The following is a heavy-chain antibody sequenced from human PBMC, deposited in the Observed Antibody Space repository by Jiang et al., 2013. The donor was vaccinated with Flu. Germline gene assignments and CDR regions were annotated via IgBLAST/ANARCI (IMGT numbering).Heavy chain of an antibody. CDR3: ARQRYQLLFRRGLTWFDP. Sequence: LLKPSETLSLTCTVSGGSFSSFYWSWIRQPPGKGLEWIAYIFYSGITNYNPSLKSRVTISVDTSKNQFSLKLSSVTAADTAVYYCARQRYQLLFRRGLTWFDPWGQGTLVTVSS. CDR2: IFYSGIT. CDR1: GGSFSSFY. D-gene: IGHD2-2*01. V-gene: IGHV4-59*08. J-gene: IGHJ5*02.